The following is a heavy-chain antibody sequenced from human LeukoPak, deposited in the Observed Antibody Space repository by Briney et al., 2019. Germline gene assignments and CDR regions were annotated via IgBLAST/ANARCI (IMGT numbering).Heavy chain of an antibody. CDR2: ISSSSSYI. CDR1: GFTFSNYN. D-gene: IGHD1/OR15-1a*01. J-gene: IGHJ4*02. Sequence: GGSLRLSCAASGFTFSNYNMNWVRQAPGKGLEWVSSISSSSSYIYHADSVKGRFTISRDNAKNSLYLQMNSLRAEDTAVYYCAREKLGVGTAFDYWGQGTLVTVSS. V-gene: IGHV3-21*01. CDR3: AREKLGVGTAFDY.